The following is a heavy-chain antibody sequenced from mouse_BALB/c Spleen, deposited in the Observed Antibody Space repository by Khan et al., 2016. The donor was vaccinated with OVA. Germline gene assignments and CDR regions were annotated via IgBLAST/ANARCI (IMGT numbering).Heavy chain of an antibody. V-gene: IGHV5-9-2*01. J-gene: IGHJ4*01. CDR3: ARPNWDEDYAMDY. CDR1: GFTFSNYG. CDR2: ISGGGSYT. Sequence: DVKLVESGGGLVKPGGSLKLSCAASGFTFSNYGMSWVRQTPEKRLEWVATISGGGSYTYYPDSVKGRFTIPRDKAKNNLYLQMSSLRSEDTALYYCARPNWDEDYAMDYWGQGTSVTVSS. D-gene: IGHD4-1*01.